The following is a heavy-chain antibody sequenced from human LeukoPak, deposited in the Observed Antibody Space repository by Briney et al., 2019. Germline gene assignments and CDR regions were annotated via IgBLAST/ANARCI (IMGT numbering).Heavy chain of an antibody. V-gene: IGHV3-23*01. D-gene: IGHD6-19*01. CDR1: GFTFSSYA. J-gene: IGHJ5*02. Sequence: GGSLRLSCAASGFTFSSYAMSWVRQAPGKGLEWVSALSGSGGSTYYADSVKGRFTISRDNSKNTLYLQMNSLRAEDTAVYYCAKDGVHYGYSSGWYMQNWFDPWGQGTLVTVSS. CDR2: LSGSGGST. CDR3: AKDGVHYGYSSGWYMQNWFDP.